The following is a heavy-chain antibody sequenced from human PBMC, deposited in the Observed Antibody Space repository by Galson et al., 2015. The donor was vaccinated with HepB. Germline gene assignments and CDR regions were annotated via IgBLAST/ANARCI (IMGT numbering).Heavy chain of an antibody. V-gene: IGHV1-69*13. CDR3: ARGGIAVAGTGNWFDP. Sequence: SVKVSCKASGGTFSSYAISWVRQAPGQGLEWMGDIIPIFNRPKYAQKFRGRVTITADESTNTAYMELSSLRSEDTAVYYCARGGIAVAGTGNWFDPWGQGTLVTVSS. CDR1: GGTFSSYA. J-gene: IGHJ5*02. CDR2: IIPIFNRP. D-gene: IGHD6-19*01.